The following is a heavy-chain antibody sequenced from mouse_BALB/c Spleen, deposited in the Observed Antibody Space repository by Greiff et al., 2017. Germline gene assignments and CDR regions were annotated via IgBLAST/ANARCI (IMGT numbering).Heavy chain of an antibody. J-gene: IGHJ2*01. CDR3: ARDGYDRYFDY. V-gene: IGHV14-3*02. CDR2: IDPANGNT. CDR1: GFNIKDTY. D-gene: IGHD2-2*01. Sequence: EVQLQESGAELVKPGASVKLSCTASGFNIKDTYMHWVKQRPEQGLEWIGRIDPANGNTKYDPKFQGKATITADTSSNTAYLQLSSLTSEDTAVYYCARDGYDRYFDYWGQGTTLTVSS.